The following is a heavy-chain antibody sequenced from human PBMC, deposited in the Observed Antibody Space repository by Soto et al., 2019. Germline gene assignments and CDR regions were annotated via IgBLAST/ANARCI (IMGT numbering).Heavy chain of an antibody. V-gene: IGHV3-66*01. Sequence: PSETLSLTCTVSGGSISSYYWSWVRQAPGKGLEWVSVIYGGGDTYYADSVKGRFTISRDNSKNTLYLQMNSLRVEDTAVYYCARDRYSYYDFWSGSLPYYYYGMDVWGQGTTVTVSS. J-gene: IGHJ6*02. CDR3: ARDRYSYYDFWSGSLPYYYYGMDV. CDR2: IYGGGDT. CDR1: GGSISSYY. D-gene: IGHD3-3*01.